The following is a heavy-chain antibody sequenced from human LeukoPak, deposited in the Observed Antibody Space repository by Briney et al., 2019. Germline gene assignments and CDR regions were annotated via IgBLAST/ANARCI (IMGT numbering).Heavy chain of an antibody. CDR2: ISGSGGST. J-gene: IGHJ4*02. Sequence: GGSLRLSCAASGFTFSSYAMSWARQAPGKGLEWVSAISGSGGSTYYADSVKGRFTISRDNSKNTLYLQMNSLRAEDTAVYYCAKDGSYDSSGGSFDYWGQGTLVTVSS. D-gene: IGHD3-22*01. CDR3: AKDGSYDSSGGSFDY. CDR1: GFTFSSYA. V-gene: IGHV3-23*01.